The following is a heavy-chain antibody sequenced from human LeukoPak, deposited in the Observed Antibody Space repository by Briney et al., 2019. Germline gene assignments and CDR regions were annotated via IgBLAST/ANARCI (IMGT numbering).Heavy chain of an antibody. CDR3: ARDPAAGYMDV. V-gene: IGHV1-69*05. CDR1: GGTLSSYA. CDR2: LIPIFGTA. J-gene: IGHJ6*03. Sequence: SVKVSSKASGGTLSSYAISWVRQAPGQGLEWMGGLIPIFGTANYAQKFQGRVTITTDESTSTAYMELSSLRSEDTAVYYCARDPAAGYMDVWAKGTTVTVSS.